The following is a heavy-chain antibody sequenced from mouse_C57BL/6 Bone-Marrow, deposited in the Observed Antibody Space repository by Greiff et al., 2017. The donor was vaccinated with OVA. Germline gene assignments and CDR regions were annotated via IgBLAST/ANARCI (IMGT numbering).Heavy chain of an antibody. J-gene: IGHJ1*03. D-gene: IGHD1-1*01. CDR3: ARQYYGSSPSWYFDV. CDR1: GFTFSDYY. CDR2: INYDGSST. V-gene: IGHV5-16*01. Sequence: EVKLVESEAGLVQPGSSMKLSCTASGFTFSDYYMPWVRQVPEKGLEWVANINYDGSSTYYLDSLKSRFIISRDNAKNILYLQMSSLKSEDTATYYCARQYYGSSPSWYFDVWGTGTTVTVSS.